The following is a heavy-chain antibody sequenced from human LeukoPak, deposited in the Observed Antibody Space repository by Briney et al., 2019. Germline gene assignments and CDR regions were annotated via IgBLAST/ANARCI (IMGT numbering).Heavy chain of an antibody. CDR1: GFTFSTYA. V-gene: IGHV3-30-3*01. D-gene: IGHD2-2*01. CDR3: VRGGYTSSWFES. J-gene: IGHJ5*01. CDR2: ISFDEGNK. Sequence: GGSLRLSCAASGFTFSTYAMHWVRQALGKGLEWVAVISFDEGNKFYADSVKGRFTISRDNSKNTLYVQMNSLRPEDTAVYYCVRGGYTSSWFESWGQGILVTVSS.